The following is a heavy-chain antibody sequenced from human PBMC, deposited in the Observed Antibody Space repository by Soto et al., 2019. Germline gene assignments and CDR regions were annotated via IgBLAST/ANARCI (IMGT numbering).Heavy chain of an antibody. D-gene: IGHD6-6*01. CDR1: GYSIRSGYF. CDR2: MYHSGIT. V-gene: IGHV4-38-2*01. Sequence: PSETLSLTRAVSGYSIRSGYFWGWIRQPPGKGLEWIGSMYHSGITYYNLSLKSRITISVDTSKNQLSLKLSSATAADTAVYYCARSMYSTSAQLYYGMDVWGQGTTVTVSS. J-gene: IGHJ6*02. CDR3: ARSMYSTSAQLYYGMDV.